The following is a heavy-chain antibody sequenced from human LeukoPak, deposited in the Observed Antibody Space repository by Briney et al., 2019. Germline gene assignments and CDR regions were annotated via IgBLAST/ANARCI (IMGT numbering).Heavy chain of an antibody. CDR2: IYYSGTT. D-gene: IGHD3-3*01. Sequence: PSETLSLTCTVSGGSISSSSYSWGWIRQPPGKELEWIGSIYYSGTTYYNPSLKSRATISVDTSKIQFSLKLSSVAATDTAVYFCARLRFDFWSGYTHPYFDYWGQGTLVTVSS. CDR1: GGSISSSSYS. J-gene: IGHJ4*02. V-gene: IGHV4-39*01. CDR3: ARLRFDFWSGYTHPYFDY.